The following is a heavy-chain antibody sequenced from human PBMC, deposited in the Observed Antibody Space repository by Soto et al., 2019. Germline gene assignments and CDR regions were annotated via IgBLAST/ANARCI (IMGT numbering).Heavy chain of an antibody. V-gene: IGHV3-23*01. CDR2: TSGSGDNT. CDR1: GFTFASYA. D-gene: IGHD4-17*01. CDR3: AKWGGVTTYDY. J-gene: IGHJ4*02. Sequence: EVPLLESGGGLVQPGGSLRLSCAASGFTFASYAMSWVRQAPGKGLEWVSTTSGSGDNTYYADSVKGRFTISRDNSKNTLYLQMNSLRADDTALYHCAKWGGVTTYDYWGQGTLVTVSS.